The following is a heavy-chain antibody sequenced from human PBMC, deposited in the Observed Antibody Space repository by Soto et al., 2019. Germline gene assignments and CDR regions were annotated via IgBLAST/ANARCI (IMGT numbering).Heavy chain of an antibody. CDR2: IYPGDSDT. D-gene: IGHD5-18*01. V-gene: IGHV5-51*01. Sequence: VQPITISCKVAGYSFTGYWSLWMLQIPGKGLEWMGIIYPGDSDTRYSPSFQGQVTISADKSISTAYLQWSSLKASDTAMYYCARQGGYSYGFEWLLRYWGQGTLVTVSS. CDR1: GYSFTGYW. CDR3: ARQGGYSYGFEWLLRY. J-gene: IGHJ4*02.